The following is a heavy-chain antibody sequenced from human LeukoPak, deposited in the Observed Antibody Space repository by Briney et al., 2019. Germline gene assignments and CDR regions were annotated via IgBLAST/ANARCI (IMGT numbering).Heavy chain of an antibody. CDR2: MNPKSGGT. CDR3: AEMADGAFGV. CDR1: GDTFSGYY. Sequence: GASVKVSCKASGDTFSGYYVHWVRQAPGQGLEWMGWMNPKSGGTNYAQNFQGRVTMTREMSISTAYMELSRLRSDDTAVYYCAEMADGAFGVWGQGTMVTVSS. J-gene: IGHJ3*01. V-gene: IGHV1-2*02. D-gene: IGHD2-8*01.